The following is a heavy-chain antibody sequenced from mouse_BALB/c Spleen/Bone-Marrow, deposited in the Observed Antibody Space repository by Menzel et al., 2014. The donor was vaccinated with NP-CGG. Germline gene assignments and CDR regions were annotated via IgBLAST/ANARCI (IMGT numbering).Heavy chain of an antibody. CDR2: IWSDGST. J-gene: IGHJ4*01. CDR1: GFSLTNYG. Sequence: QVQLKESGPGLVAPSQSLSITCAISGFSLTNYGVHWVRQPPGKGLEWLVVIWSDGSTTYNSALKSRLSISKDNSKSQFFLKMNSPQTDNTAMNSGARHRYYVRNYWGQGPSVTAS. CDR3: ARHRYYVRNY. V-gene: IGHV2-6-1*01.